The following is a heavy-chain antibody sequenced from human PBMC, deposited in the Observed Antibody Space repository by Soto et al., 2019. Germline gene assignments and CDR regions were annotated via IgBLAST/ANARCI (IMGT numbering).Heavy chain of an antibody. Sequence: QVRLVQSGPEVKKPGASVKVSCKASGYTFTNYYLHWVRQAPGHGLEWMGVINPSGGSSSYAQNFQGRVTMTRDTSTSTAYMELNSLRSEDAAFYYCARTTRAAAAPCQFWGQGTLVIVSS. D-gene: IGHD2-2*01. V-gene: IGHV1-46*01. J-gene: IGHJ1*01. CDR3: ARTTRAAAAPCQF. CDR1: GYTFTNYY. CDR2: INPSGGSS.